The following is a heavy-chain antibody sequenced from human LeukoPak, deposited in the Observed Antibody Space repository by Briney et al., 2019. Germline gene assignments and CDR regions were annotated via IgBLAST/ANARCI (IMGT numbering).Heavy chain of an antibody. CDR2: IYYSGST. J-gene: IGHJ6*03. CDR1: GGSISSYY. CDR3: ARHGGGLLWFGELLSYYYYMDV. Sequence: SETLSLTCTVSGGSISSYYWSWIRQPPGKGLEWIGYIYYSGSTNYNPSLKSRVTISVDTSKNQFSLKLSSVTAADTAVYYCARHGGGLLWFGELLSYYYYMDVWGKGTTVTISS. V-gene: IGHV4-59*08. D-gene: IGHD3-10*01.